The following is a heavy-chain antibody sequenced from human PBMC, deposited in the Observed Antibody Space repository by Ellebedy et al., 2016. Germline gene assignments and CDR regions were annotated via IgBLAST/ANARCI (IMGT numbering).Heavy chain of an antibody. J-gene: IGHJ6*02. Sequence: GESLKISCAASGFTFSSYAMSWVRQAPGKGLEWVSAISGRGGGTFYADSVRGRFTISRDNSKNTLYLQMNSLRAEDTAVYYCAKPSLDDDYAYYYYNGMDVWGQGTTVTVSS. D-gene: IGHD4-17*01. CDR2: ISGRGGGT. V-gene: IGHV3-23*01. CDR3: AKPSLDDDYAYYYYNGMDV. CDR1: GFTFSSYA.